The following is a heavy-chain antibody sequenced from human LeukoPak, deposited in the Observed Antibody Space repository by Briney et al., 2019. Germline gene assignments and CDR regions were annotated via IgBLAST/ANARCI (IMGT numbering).Heavy chain of an antibody. V-gene: IGHV3-49*04. CDR2: IRSKAYGGTT. CDR3: TRAQLGIRY. D-gene: IGHD7-27*01. CDR1: GFTFGDYA. Sequence: GGSLRLSCTATGFTFGDYAMSWVRQAPGKGLEWVGFIRSKAYGGTTEYAASVKGRFTISRDDSKSIVYLQMNSLKTEDTGVYYCTRAQLGIRYWGQGTLVTVSS. J-gene: IGHJ4*02.